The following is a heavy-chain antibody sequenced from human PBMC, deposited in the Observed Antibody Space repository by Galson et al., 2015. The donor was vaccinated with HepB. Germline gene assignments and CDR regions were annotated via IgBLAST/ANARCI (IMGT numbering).Heavy chain of an antibody. CDR2: IDWDDDK. D-gene: IGHD1-26*01. CDR1: GFSLSTSGMC. J-gene: IGHJ4*02. CDR3: ARMSGTYERGWDVDY. V-gene: IGHV2-70*11. Sequence: PALVKPTQTLTLTCTFSGFSLSTSGMCVSWIRQPPGKALEWLARIDWDDDKYYSTSLKTRLTISKDTSKNQVVLTMTNMDPVDTATYYCARMSGTYERGWDVDYWGQGTLVTVSS.